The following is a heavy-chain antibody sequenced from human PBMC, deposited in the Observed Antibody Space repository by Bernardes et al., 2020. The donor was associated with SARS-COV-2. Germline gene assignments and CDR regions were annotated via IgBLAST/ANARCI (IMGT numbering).Heavy chain of an antibody. CDR1: GFSLSTSGVG. D-gene: IGHD6-13*01. V-gene: IGHV2-5*01. CDR3: AHRPPYEQHPGTESIAI. CDR2: IYWNDDK. J-gene: IGHJ3*02. Sequence: SGPMQVKPTQTLTLTCTFSGFSLSTSGVGVGWIRQPPGKALEWLALIYWNDDKRYSPSLKSRLTITKDTSKNQVVLTMTNMDPVDTATYSCAHRPPYEQHPGTESIAIWGQSTMVTVSS.